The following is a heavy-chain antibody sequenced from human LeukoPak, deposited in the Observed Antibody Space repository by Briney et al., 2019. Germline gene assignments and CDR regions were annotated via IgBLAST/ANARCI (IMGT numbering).Heavy chain of an antibody. CDR2: ISHSGST. CDR3: ARDSSRWYFDH. CDR1: GYSISSGYY. D-gene: IGHD6-13*01. J-gene: IGHJ4*02. Sequence: SETLSLTCTVAGYSISSGYYWGWIRQPPGKGLKWIGRISHSGSTYYNPSLKSRVTISVDTSKNQFSLKLSSLTAADTAVYYCARDSSRWYFDHWGQGTLVTVSS. V-gene: IGHV4-38-2*02.